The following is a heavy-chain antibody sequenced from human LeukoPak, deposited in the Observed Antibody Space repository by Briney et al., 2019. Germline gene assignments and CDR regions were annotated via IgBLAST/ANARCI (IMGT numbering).Heavy chain of an antibody. CDR1: GYTFTGYY. V-gene: IGHV1-46*01. CDR2: INPSGGST. Sequence: ASVKVSCKASGYTFTGYYMHWVRQAPGQGLEWMGIINPSGGSTSYAQKFQGRVTMTGDTSTSTVYMELSSLRSEDTAVYYCARVGAPYSSGWSIFFDYWGQGTLVTVSS. J-gene: IGHJ4*02. D-gene: IGHD6-19*01. CDR3: ARVGAPYSSGWSIFFDY.